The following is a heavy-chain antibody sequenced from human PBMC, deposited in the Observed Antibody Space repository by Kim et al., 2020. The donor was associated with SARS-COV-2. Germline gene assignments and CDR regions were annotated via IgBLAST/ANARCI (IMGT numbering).Heavy chain of an antibody. V-gene: IGHV3-7*03. D-gene: IGHD6-19*01. CDR1: GFTFSSYW. Sequence: GGSLRLSCAASGFTFSSYWMSWVRQAPGKGLEWVANIKQDGSEKYYVDSVKGRFTISRDNAKNSLYLQMNSLRAEDTAVYYCAREGSSGWYDTGFDYWGQGTLVTVSS. J-gene: IGHJ4*02. CDR2: IKQDGSEK. CDR3: AREGSSGWYDTGFDY.